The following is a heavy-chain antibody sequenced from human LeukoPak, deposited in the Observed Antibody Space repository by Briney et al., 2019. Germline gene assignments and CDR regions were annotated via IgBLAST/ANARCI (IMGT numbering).Heavy chain of an antibody. CDR2: ISNSGDKT. V-gene: IGHV3-23*01. CDR1: GFTFSRFA. CDR3: ASRYIYGDFGRLDAFDI. D-gene: IGHD4-17*01. J-gene: IGHJ3*02. Sequence: GGSLRLSCAVSGFTFSRFAMSWVRQAPGKGLEWVSSISNSGDKTFYADSVKGRFTTSRDSSKNTLYLQMNSQRAEDTAVYYCASRYIYGDFGRLDAFDIWGQGTMVTVS.